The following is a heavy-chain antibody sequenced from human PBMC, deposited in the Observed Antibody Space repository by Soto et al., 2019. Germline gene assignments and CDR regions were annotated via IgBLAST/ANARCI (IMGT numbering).Heavy chain of an antibody. V-gene: IGHV4-39*01. J-gene: IGHJ4*02. Sequence: SETLSLTCTVSGASISSSIYYCGWIRQPPGKGLVWIGSIYYSGSTYYNPSLKSRVTISVDTSKNQFSLKLSSVTASDSAVYYCSRQPLTMLVVEPFEYWGQRSLVTGSS. D-gene: IGHD3-22*01. CDR3: SRQPLTMLVVEPFEY. CDR1: GASISSSIYY. CDR2: IYYSGST.